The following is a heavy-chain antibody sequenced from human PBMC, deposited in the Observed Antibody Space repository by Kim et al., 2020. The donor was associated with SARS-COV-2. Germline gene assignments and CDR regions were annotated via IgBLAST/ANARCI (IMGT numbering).Heavy chain of an antibody. V-gene: IGHV3-30*07. CDR3: ARNRYCSSTSCDDAFDI. J-gene: IGHJ3*02. Sequence: VKGQFTITRDNSKNTLYLQMNSRRAEDTAVYYCARNRYCSSTSCDDAFDIWGQGTMVTVSS. D-gene: IGHD2-2*01.